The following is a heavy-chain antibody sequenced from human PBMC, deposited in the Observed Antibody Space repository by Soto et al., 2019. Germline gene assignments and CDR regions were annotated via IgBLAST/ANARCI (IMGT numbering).Heavy chain of an antibody. CDR3: ASSYSNYALIDYYYYGMDV. Sequence: GASVKVSCKASGYTFSNFAMHWVRQAPGQRLEWMGWINPGNWNTKYSQKFQGRVTITRDTSASTAYMELSSLRSEDTAVYYCASSYSNYALIDYYYYGMDVWGQGTTVTVSS. V-gene: IGHV1-3*01. CDR1: GYTFSNFA. D-gene: IGHD4-4*01. CDR2: INPGNWNT. J-gene: IGHJ6*02.